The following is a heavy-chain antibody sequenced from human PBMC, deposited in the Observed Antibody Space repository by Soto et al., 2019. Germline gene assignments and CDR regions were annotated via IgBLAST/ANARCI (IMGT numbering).Heavy chain of an antibody. J-gene: IGHJ4*02. D-gene: IGHD5-12*01. CDR1: GFTFDDYA. CDR3: AKDIEARYEKIIFDY. Sequence: PGGSLRLSCAASGFTFDDYAMHWVRQAPGKGLEWVSGISWNSGSIGYADSVKGRFTISRDNAKNSLYLQMNSLRAEDTALYYCAKDIEARYEKIIFDYWGQGTLVTVSS. CDR2: ISWNSGSI. V-gene: IGHV3-9*01.